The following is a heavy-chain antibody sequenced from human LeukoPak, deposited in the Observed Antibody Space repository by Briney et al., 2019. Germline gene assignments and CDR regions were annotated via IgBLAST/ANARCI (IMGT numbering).Heavy chain of an antibody. V-gene: IGHV4-34*01. CDR3: ARGRPLYYHGSGSYYRPLDY. D-gene: IGHD3-10*01. CDR2: INHSGST. Sequence: PSETLSLTCAVYGGSFSGYYWSWIRQPPGKGLEWIGEINHSGSTNYNPSLKSRVTISVDTSKNQFSLKLSSVPAADTAVYYCARGRPLYYHGSGSYYRPLDYWGQGTLVTVSS. J-gene: IGHJ4*02. CDR1: GGSFSGYY.